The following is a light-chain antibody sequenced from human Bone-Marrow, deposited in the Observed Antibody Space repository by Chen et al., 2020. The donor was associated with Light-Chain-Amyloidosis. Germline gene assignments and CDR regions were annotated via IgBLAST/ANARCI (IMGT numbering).Light chain of an antibody. CDR3: QAWDSSTVV. Sequence: SYELTQPPSVSVSPGQTASITCSGDKLGDKYACWYQQKPGQSPVLVIYQDSKRPSGIPERFSGSTSGNTATLTISGTQAMDEADDSCQAWDSSTVVFGGGTKLTVL. CDR2: QDS. CDR1: KLGDKY. V-gene: IGLV3-1*01. J-gene: IGLJ2*01.